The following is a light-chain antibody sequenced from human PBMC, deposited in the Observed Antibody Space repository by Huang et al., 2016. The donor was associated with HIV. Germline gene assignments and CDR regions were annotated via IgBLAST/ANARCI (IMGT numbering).Light chain of an antibody. J-gene: IGKJ2*01. CDR1: QGIGNS. V-gene: IGKV3-15*01. CDR2: ETF. Sequence: ERVLTQSPGTLSVSPGERATLSCRTSQGIGNSLAWYQLKPGHAPRLLIYETFIRASDIPARFSGGGSETDFTLTISGLQSEDSAVYFCQQYHEWPRTFGQGTKVEIK. CDR3: QQYHEWPRT.